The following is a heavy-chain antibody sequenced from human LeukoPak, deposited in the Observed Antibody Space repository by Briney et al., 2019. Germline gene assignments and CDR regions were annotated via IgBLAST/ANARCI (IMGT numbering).Heavy chain of an antibody. CDR1: GFTFSSYG. CDR3: AKDGEGYCSSTSCLAVDY. D-gene: IGHD2-2*01. V-gene: IGHV3-30*18. J-gene: IGHJ4*02. Sequence: GGSLRLPCAASGFTFSSYGMHWVRQAPGKGLEWVAVISYDGSNKYYADSVKGRFTISRDNSKNTLYLQMNSLRAEDTAVYYCAKDGEGYCSSTSCLAVDYWGQGTLVTVSS. CDR2: ISYDGSNK.